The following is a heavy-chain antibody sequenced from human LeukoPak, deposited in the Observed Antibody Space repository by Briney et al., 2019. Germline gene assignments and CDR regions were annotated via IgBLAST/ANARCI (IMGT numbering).Heavy chain of an antibody. Sequence: GESLRLSCAASGFTFSSYGMHWVRQAPGKGLEWVAFIRYDGSNKYYADSVKGRFTISRDNSKNTLYLQMNSLRAEDTAVYYCAKDSLGYCSSTSCPLRVYDYYMDVWGKGTTVTVSS. J-gene: IGHJ6*03. D-gene: IGHD2-2*01. CDR2: IRYDGSNK. V-gene: IGHV3-30*02. CDR3: AKDSLGYCSSTSCPLRVYDYYMDV. CDR1: GFTFSSYG.